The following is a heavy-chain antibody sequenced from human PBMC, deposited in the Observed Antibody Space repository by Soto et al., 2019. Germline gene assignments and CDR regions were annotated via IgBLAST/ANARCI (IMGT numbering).Heavy chain of an antibody. Sequence: PGRSLRLSCAASGFTFSSYWMSWVRQAPGKGLEWVANIKQDGSEKYYVDAVKGRFTISRDNAKNSLYLQMNSLRAEDTAVYSCARGGTYYDFWSGYREPIDYWGQGT. V-gene: IGHV3-7*01. CDR1: GFTFSSYW. CDR2: IKQDGSEK. CDR3: ARGGTYYDFWSGYREPIDY. D-gene: IGHD3-3*01. J-gene: IGHJ4*02.